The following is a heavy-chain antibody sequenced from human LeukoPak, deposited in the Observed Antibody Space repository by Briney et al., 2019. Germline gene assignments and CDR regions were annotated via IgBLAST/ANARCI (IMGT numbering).Heavy chain of an antibody. CDR3: VKRLTLGDLSIKGAFAL. J-gene: IGHJ3*01. V-gene: IGHV3-53*01. CDR1: GFTVSSNY. D-gene: IGHD3-16*02. Sequence: PGGSLRLSCAASGFTVSSNYMSWDRQGTGKGLEWVALIYNDGGTHYTDSVKGRFTISRDTSRNTLFLQMNSLRVEDSAMYYCVKRLTLGDLSIKGAFALWGQGTMVTVAS. CDR2: IYNDGGT.